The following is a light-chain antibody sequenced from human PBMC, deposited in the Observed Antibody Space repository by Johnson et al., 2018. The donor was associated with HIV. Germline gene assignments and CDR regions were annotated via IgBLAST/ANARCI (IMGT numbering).Light chain of an antibody. CDR2: EKN. J-gene: IGLJ1*01. Sequence: QSVLTQPPSVSAAPGQKVTISCSGSSSTVGNNFVSWYQVLPGTAPKLLIYEKNKRPSGIPDRFSGSKSGTSATLGITGLQTGDEADYYCGTWHSSLSTGGVFGIWTKVTVL. CDR1: SSTVGNNF. V-gene: IGLV1-51*02. CDR3: GTWHSSLSTGGV.